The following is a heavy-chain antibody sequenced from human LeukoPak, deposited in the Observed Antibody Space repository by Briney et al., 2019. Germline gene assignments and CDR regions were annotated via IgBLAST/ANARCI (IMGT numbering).Heavy chain of an antibody. CDR1: GGSIRSSYYY. J-gene: IGHJ4*02. CDR3: ARAVFSWNDVPELFDY. Sequence: PSETLSLTCTVSGGSIRSSYYYWGWIRQPPGKGLEWIGSIYDSGSTYYNPSLKSRVTISVDTSKNQFSLKLNSVTAADTAVYYCARAVFSWNDVPELFDYWGQGTLVTVSS. D-gene: IGHD1-1*01. V-gene: IGHV4-39*01. CDR2: IYDSGST.